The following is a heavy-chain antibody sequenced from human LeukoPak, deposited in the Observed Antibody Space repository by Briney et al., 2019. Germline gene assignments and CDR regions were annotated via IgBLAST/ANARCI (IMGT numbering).Heavy chain of an antibody. J-gene: IGHJ4*02. CDR2: ISSSGSSI. Sequence: PGGSLRLSCAASGFTFSDYYMSWLRQAPGKGLEWVSDISSSGSSIYYADSVKGRFTISRYNAKNSLYLQMNSLRAEDTAVYYCAREQSFGIGNTAIVSNYWGQGTLVTVSS. CDR1: GFTFSDYY. V-gene: IGHV3-11*04. D-gene: IGHD5-18*01. CDR3: AREQSFGIGNTAIVSNY.